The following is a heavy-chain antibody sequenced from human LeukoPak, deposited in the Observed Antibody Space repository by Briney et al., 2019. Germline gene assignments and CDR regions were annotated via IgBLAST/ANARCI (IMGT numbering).Heavy chain of an antibody. Sequence: AASVKVSCKASGGTFSSYAISWVRQAPGQGLEWMGRIIPIFGTANYAQKFQGRVTITTDESTSTAYMELSSLRSEDTAVYYCARASGSSSWYSNVVYYYYMDVWGKGTTVTVSS. D-gene: IGHD6-13*01. CDR3: ARASGSSSWYSNVVYYYYMDV. J-gene: IGHJ6*03. CDR2: IIPIFGTA. CDR1: GGTFSSYA. V-gene: IGHV1-69*05.